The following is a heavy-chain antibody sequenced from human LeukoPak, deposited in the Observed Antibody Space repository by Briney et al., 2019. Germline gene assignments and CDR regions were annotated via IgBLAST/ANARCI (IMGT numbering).Heavy chain of an antibody. CDR1: GGTFSSYA. V-gene: IGHV1-69*13. CDR3: ARGPRPLGYCSGGSCYRDAFDI. J-gene: IGHJ3*02. Sequence: SVTVSCKASGGTFSSYAISWVRQAPGQGLEWVGGIIPIFHTANYAQKFQGRVTITADESTSSAYMELSSLRSEDTAVYYCARGPRPLGYCSGGSCYRDAFDIWGQGTMVTVSS. D-gene: IGHD2-15*01. CDR2: IIPIFHTA.